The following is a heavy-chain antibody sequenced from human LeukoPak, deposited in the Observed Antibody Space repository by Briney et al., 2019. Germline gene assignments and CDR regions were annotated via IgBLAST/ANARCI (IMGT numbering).Heavy chain of an antibody. V-gene: IGHV4-59*01. CDR2: IYYSGST. Sequence: SETLSLTCTVSGGSISSYYWSWIRQPPGKGLERIGYIYYSGSTNYNPSLKSRVTISVDTSKNQFSLKLSSVTAADTAVYYCARGGDYYDSSGYYYSEYFQHWGQGTLVTVSS. CDR1: GGSISSYY. D-gene: IGHD3-22*01. CDR3: ARGGDYYDSSGYYYSEYFQH. J-gene: IGHJ1*01.